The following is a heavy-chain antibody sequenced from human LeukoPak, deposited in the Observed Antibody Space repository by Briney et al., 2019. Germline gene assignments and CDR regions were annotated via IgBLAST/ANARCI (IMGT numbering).Heavy chain of an antibody. J-gene: IGHJ3*02. CDR2: IYTSVST. Sequence: SETLSLTCTVSGGSISSYYWSCIRQPAGKGLEWIGRIYTSVSTNYNPSLKSRVTMSVDTSKNQFSLKLSSVTAADTAAYYCASSEYRPGTTDAFDIWGQGTMVTVSS. CDR1: GGSISSYY. V-gene: IGHV4-4*07. CDR3: ASSEYRPGTTDAFDI. D-gene: IGHD1-1*01.